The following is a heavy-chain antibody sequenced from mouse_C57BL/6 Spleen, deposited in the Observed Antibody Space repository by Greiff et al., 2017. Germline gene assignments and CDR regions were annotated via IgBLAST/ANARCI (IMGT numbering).Heavy chain of an antibody. D-gene: IGHD1-1*01. V-gene: IGHV1-69*01. CDR2: IDPSDSYT. CDR1: GYTFTSYW. CDR3: ARGSDYYGFFAY. Sequence: QVQLQQPGAELVMPGASVKLSCKASGYTFTSYWMHWVKKRPGQGLEWIGEIDPSDSYTNYNQKFKGKSTLTVDKSSSTAYMQLSSLTSEDSAVYYCARGSDYYGFFAYWGQGTLVTVSA. J-gene: IGHJ3*01.